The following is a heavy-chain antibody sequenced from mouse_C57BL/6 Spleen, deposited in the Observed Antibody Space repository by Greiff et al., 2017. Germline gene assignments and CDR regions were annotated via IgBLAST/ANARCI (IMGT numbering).Heavy chain of an antibody. CDR1: GYTFTDYE. CDR3: TRRGEYSNPWYFDV. CDR2: IDPETGGT. V-gene: IGHV1-15*01. D-gene: IGHD2-5*01. J-gene: IGHJ1*03. Sequence: QVQLQQSGAELVRPGASVTLSCKASGYTFTDYEMHWVKQTPVHGLEWIGAIDPETGGTAYNQKFKGKAILTADKSSSTAYMELRSLTSEDSAVYYCTRRGEYSNPWYFDVWGTGTTVTVSS.